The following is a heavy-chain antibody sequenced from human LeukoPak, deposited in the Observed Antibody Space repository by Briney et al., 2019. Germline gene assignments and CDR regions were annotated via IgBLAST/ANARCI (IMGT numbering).Heavy chain of an antibody. Sequence: SETLSLTCTVSGGSISSYYWGWIRQPAGKGLEWIGRIYTSGSTNYNPSLKSRVTISVDTSRNQFSLKLSSVTAADTAVYYCARGGTVRNGMDVWGQGTTVTVSS. CDR2: IYTSGST. D-gene: IGHD1-26*01. CDR3: ARGGTVRNGMDV. V-gene: IGHV4-4*07. J-gene: IGHJ6*02. CDR1: GGSISSYY.